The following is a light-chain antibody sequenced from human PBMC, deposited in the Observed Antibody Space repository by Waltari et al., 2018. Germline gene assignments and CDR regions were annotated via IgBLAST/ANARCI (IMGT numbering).Light chain of an antibody. J-gene: IGLJ3*02. V-gene: IGLV1-51*02. Sequence: QSVLTQPPSVSSAPGQKVSISCSGSSSNIAKNYVSWYRQVPGTAPQLLIYENNKRPSGIPDRFSGSKSGTSATLGITGLQTGDEADYYCGTWDSSLNGHWVFCGGTKVTVL. CDR3: GTWDSSLNGHWV. CDR1: SSNIAKNY. CDR2: ENN.